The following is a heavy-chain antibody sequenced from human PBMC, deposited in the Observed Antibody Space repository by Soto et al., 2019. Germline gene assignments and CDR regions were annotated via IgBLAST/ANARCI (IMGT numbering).Heavy chain of an antibody. V-gene: IGHV3-23*01. J-gene: IGHJ5*02. CDR2: ISGSGGCT. Sequence: GGSLRLSCAASGFTFSSYAMSWVRQAPGKGLEWVSAISGSGGCTYYADSVKGRFTISRDNSKNTLYLQMNSLRAEDTAVYYCAKAGYSGSYYWNWFDAWGQGTLVTVSS. CDR1: GFTFSSYA. D-gene: IGHD1-26*01. CDR3: AKAGYSGSYYWNWFDA.